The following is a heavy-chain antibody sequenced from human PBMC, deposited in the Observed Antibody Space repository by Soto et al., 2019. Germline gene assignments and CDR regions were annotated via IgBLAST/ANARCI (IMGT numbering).Heavy chain of an antibody. V-gene: IGHV1-69*13. D-gene: IGHD6-19*01. J-gene: IGHJ6*02. CDR2: IIPIFGTA. Sequence: SVKVSCKASGGTFSSYAISWVRQAPGQGLEWMGGIIPIFGTANYAQKFQGRVTITADESTSTAYMELSSLRSEDTAVYYCARLAVAAYGYYYGMDVWGQGTTVTVSS. CDR1: GGTFSSYA. CDR3: ARLAVAAYGYYYGMDV.